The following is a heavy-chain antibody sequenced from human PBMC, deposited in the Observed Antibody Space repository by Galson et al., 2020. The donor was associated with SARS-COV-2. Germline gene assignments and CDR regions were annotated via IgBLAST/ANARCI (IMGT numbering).Heavy chain of an antibody. V-gene: IGHV1-3*04. CDR1: GYTFTTYP. J-gene: IGHJ6*03. Sequence: ASVKVFCKASGYTFTTYPMHWVRQAPGQRLEWMGWISTANGNTKYSQNFQGRVTISRDTSASTAYIEVSSLTSEDTAVYYCARDGAARPTGGDYMDVWGKGTTLTVSS. CDR3: ARDGAARPTGGDYMDV. D-gene: IGHD6-6*01. CDR2: ISTANGNT.